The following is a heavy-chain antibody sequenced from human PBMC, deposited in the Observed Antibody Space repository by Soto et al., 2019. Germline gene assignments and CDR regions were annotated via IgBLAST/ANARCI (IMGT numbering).Heavy chain of an antibody. J-gene: IGHJ4*02. V-gene: IGHV4-34*01. CDR2: INHSGST. Sequence: ETLSLTCAVYGGSFSGYYWSWIRQPPGKGLEWIGEINHSGSTNYNPSLKSRVTISVDTSKNQFSLKLSSVTAADTAVYYCARAWSNSGSYSSFDYWGQGTLVNVSS. CDR3: ARAWSNSGSYSSFDY. D-gene: IGHD1-26*01. CDR1: GGSFSGYY.